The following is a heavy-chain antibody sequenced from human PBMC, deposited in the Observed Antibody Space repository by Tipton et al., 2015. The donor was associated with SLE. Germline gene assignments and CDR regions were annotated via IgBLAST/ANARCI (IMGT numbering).Heavy chain of an antibody. CDR3: ASDTSGYYSFQH. CDR1: GGSISSSSYY. Sequence: TLSLTCTVSGGSISSSSYYWGWIRQPPGKGLEWIGSIYYSGSTYYNPSLKSRVTISVDTSTNQFSLKLSSVTAAATAVYYCASDTSGYYSFQHWGQGTLVTVSS. CDR2: IYYSGST. V-gene: IGHV4-39*07. D-gene: IGHD3-22*01. J-gene: IGHJ1*01.